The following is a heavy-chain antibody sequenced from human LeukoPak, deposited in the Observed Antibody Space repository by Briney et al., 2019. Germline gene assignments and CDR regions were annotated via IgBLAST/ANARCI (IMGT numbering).Heavy chain of an antibody. V-gene: IGHV4-59*11. Sequence: SETLSLTSTVSGRSISSHYWSWIRQPPGKGLEWIGYIYYSGSTNYNPSLKSRVTISVDTSKNQFSLKLSSVTAADTAVYYCARDMDVWGFFGVVTGPWFDPWGQGTLVTVSS. J-gene: IGHJ5*02. CDR1: GRSISSHY. CDR2: IYYSGST. D-gene: IGHD3-3*01. CDR3: ARDMDVWGFFGVVTGPWFDP.